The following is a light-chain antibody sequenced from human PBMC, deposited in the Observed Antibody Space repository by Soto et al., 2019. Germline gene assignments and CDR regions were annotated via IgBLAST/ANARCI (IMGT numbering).Light chain of an antibody. CDR2: DAS. V-gene: IGKV3-11*01. CDR3: QQRSTWPPFS. CDR1: QSIGSY. Sequence: EIVLAHSPATLSLSRGERATLSFRASQSIGSYLAWYQHKLGQPPRLLIYDASNRATGIPVRFSGSGSGTDFTLTISSLEPEDFAVYYCQQRSTWPPFSFGPGTKVDIK. J-gene: IGKJ3*01.